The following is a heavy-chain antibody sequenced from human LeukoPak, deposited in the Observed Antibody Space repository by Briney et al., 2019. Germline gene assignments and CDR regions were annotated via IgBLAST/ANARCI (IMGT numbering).Heavy chain of an antibody. CDR3: TTDRYYDNSELQFQH. V-gene: IGHV3-15*01. D-gene: IGHD3-22*01. CDR1: GFTLNNAW. CDR2: IKRETDGGTI. J-gene: IGHJ1*01. Sequence: GGSLRLSCAASGFTLNNAWMSWVRRASGKGLEWLGRIKRETDGGTIDYAAPVKGRFTISRDDSRNTLYLQMDSLKIEDTAVYYCTTDRYYDNSELQFQHWGQGTLVTVSS.